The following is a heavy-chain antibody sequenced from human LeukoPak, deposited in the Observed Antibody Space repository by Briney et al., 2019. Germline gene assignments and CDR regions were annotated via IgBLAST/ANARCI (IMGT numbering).Heavy chain of an antibody. CDR1: GYTFTSYG. J-gene: IGHJ4*02. Sequence: ASVKVSCKASGYTFTSYGISWERQAPGQGLEWMGWISAYNGNTNYAQKLQGRITMTTDTSTNTAYMELRSLRSDDTAVYYCARDAEGTSDYWGQGTLVTVSS. CDR3: ARDAEGTSDY. V-gene: IGHV1-18*01. CDR2: ISAYNGNT. D-gene: IGHD3-10*01.